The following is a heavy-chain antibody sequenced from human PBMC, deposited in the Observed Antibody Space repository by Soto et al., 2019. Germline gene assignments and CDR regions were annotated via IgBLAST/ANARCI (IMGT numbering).Heavy chain of an antibody. D-gene: IGHD5-12*01. Sequence: QVQLVQSGAEVKKPGSSVKVSCKASGDTFRNEIITWVRQAPGQGLEWMGRIIPLLDIANYAPKFQGRVTLTADKSTSTADMELNSLRSEDTAVYFCVRDSPIGNTYSGYDGFDHWGQGTLVTVSS. V-gene: IGHV1-69*08. CDR3: VRDSPIGNTYSGYDGFDH. J-gene: IGHJ4*02. CDR1: GDTFRNEI. CDR2: IIPLLDIA.